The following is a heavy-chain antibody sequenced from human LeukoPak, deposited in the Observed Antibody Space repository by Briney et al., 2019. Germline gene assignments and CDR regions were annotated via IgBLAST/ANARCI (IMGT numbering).Heavy chain of an antibody. D-gene: IGHD4-23*01. V-gene: IGHV3-30*02. CDR3: AKDSGGNQFSYYMDV. CDR1: GFTFSSYG. Sequence: GGSLRLSCAASGFTFSSYGMHWVRQAPGKGLEWVAVIWYDGSNKYYADSVKGRFTICRDNSKNTLYLQMNSLRAEDTAVYYCAKDSGGNQFSYYMDVWGKGTTVTVSS. CDR2: IWYDGSNK. J-gene: IGHJ6*03.